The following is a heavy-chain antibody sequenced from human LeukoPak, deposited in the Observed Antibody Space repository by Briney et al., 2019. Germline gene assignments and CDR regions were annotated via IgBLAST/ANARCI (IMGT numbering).Heavy chain of an antibody. J-gene: IGHJ6*02. D-gene: IGHD3-3*01. CDR1: GFTFGSYA. V-gene: IGHV3-30-3*01. CDR3: ARDPYYDFWSGDYYYYGMDV. Sequence: GGSLRLSCAASGFTFGSYAMHWVRQAPGKGLEWVAVISYDGSNKYYADSVKGRFTISRDNSKNTLYLQVNSLRAEDTAVYYCARDPYYDFWSGDYYYYGMDVWGQGTTVTVSS. CDR2: ISYDGSNK.